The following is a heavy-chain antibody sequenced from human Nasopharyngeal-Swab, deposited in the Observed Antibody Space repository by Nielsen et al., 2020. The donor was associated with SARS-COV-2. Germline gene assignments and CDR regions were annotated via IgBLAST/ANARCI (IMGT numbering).Heavy chain of an antibody. CDR2: IYYSGST. D-gene: IGHD6-13*01. Sequence: TLSLTRAVSGGSISSYSWSWIRLPPGKGLEWIGYIYYSGSTNYSPSLKSRVTISVDTSKNQSSLKLNSVTAADTAVYYCARTAGYYYMDVWGKGTTVTVSS. CDR3: ARTAGYYYMDV. V-gene: IGHV4-59*01. J-gene: IGHJ6*03. CDR1: GGSISSYS.